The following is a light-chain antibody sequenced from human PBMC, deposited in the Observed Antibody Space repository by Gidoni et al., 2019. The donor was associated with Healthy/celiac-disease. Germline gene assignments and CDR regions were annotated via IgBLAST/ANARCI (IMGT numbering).Light chain of an antibody. CDR1: QSVSSN. J-gene: IGKJ1*01. Sequence: EIVLTPSPATLSVSPGDRATPSCRASQSVSSNLAWYQQKPGQAPRLLIYGASNRATGIPARFSGSGSGTEFTLTISSLQSEDFAVYYWQQYNNWPPWTFGQGTKVEIK. CDR2: GAS. V-gene: IGKV3-15*01. CDR3: QQYNNWPPWT.